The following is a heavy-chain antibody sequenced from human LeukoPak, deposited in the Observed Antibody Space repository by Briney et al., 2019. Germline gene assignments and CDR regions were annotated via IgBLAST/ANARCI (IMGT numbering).Heavy chain of an antibody. CDR2: ILYDGSNE. D-gene: IGHD3-10*01. CDR3: AKLASGGSGSFDI. V-gene: IGHV3-30*18. CDR1: GFTSSSYG. Sequence: GGSLRLSCAASGFTSSSYGMHWVRQAPGKGLEWVAVILYDGSNEYYADSAKGRFTISRDNSKNTLYLQMNSLRAEDTAVYYCAKLASGGSGSFDIWGQGTMVIVSS. J-gene: IGHJ3*02.